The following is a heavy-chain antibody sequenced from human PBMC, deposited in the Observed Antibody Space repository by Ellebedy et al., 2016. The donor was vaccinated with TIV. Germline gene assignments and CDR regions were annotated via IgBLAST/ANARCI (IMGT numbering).Heavy chain of an antibody. CDR3: ARGGGDYDY. D-gene: IGHD4-17*01. CDR1: GFTFSSYA. V-gene: IGHV3-53*01. CDR2: IYSGGST. J-gene: IGHJ4*02. Sequence: GGSLRLSXAASGFTFSSYAMSWVRQAPGKGLEWVSVIYSGGSTYYADSVKGRFTISRDNSKNTLYLQMNSLRAEDTAVYYCARGGGDYDYWGQGTLVTVSS.